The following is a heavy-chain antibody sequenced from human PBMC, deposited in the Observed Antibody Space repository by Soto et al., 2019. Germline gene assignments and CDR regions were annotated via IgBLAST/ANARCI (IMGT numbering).Heavy chain of an antibody. V-gene: IGHV3-30*18. CDR2: ISYDGSNK. CDR3: AQDVVVGATTGLGDYYYYYGMDV. D-gene: IGHD1-26*01. CDR1: GFTFSSYG. J-gene: IGHJ6*02. Sequence: QVQLVESGGGVVQPGRSLRLSCAASGFTFSSYGMHWVRQAPGKGLEWVAVISYDGSNKYYADSVKGRFTISRDNSTNTLYLQLNSLRAEDTAVYYCAQDVVVGATTGLGDYYYYYGMDVWGQWTTVTVSS.